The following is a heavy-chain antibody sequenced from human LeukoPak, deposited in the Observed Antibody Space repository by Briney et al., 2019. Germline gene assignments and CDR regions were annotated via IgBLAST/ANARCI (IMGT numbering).Heavy chain of an antibody. V-gene: IGHV3-21*01. D-gene: IGHD5-18*01. Sequence: GGSLRLSCAASGFTFSSYSMNWVRQAPGKGLEWVSSISSSSSYIYYADSVKGRFTISRDNAKNSLYLQMNSLRAEDTAVYYCASRYSYGYPLNYMGDYWGQGTLVTVSS. CDR1: GFTFSSYS. CDR2: ISSSSSYI. CDR3: ASRYSYGYPLNYMGDY. J-gene: IGHJ4*02.